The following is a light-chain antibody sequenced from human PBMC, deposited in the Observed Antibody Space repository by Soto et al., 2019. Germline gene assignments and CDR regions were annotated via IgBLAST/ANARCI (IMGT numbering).Light chain of an antibody. CDR1: QSVSSSY. V-gene: IGKV3-20*01. CDR2: RAS. J-gene: IGKJ1*01. CDR3: QHQGDSPPIT. Sequence: EIVLTQSPGTLSLTQGERATLSCRASQSVSSSYLAWYQQKPGQAPRLLIYRASSRATGIPDRFSGSGSGTDFTLTISRLEPEDLAVYYCQHQGDSPPITVGRGTKVDIK.